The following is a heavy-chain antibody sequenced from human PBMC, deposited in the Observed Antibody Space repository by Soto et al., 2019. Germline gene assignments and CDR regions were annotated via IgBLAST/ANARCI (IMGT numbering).Heavy chain of an antibody. Sequence: PSETLSLTCSVSGVSISSYFWSWIRQPPGRGLEWIGYTYHRGSTNYSPSLRSRVAISLDTSENQFSLKVSSVTAADTAVYYCARIGGYHGPLDYLGQGIPVSVSS. D-gene: IGHD3-16*02. J-gene: IGHJ4*02. CDR1: GVSISSYF. V-gene: IGHV4-59*01. CDR2: TYHRGST. CDR3: ARIGGYHGPLDY.